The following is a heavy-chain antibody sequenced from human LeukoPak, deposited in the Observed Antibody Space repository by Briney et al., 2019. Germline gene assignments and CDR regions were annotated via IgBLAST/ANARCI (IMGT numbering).Heavy chain of an antibody. CDR1: GFTFSSYS. J-gene: IGHJ4*02. CDR2: ISSSSSTI. D-gene: IGHD3-10*01. V-gene: IGHV3-48*02. CDR3: ARGLLLWFGELLPTTFDY. Sequence: PGGSLRLSCAASGFTFSSYSMNWVRQAPGKGLEWVSYISSSSSTIYYADSVKGRFTISRDNAKNSLYLQMNSLRDEDTAVYYCARGLLLWFGELLPTTFDYWGQGTLVTVSS.